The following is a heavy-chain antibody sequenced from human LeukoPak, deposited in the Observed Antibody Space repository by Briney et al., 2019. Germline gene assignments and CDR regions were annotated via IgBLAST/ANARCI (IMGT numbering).Heavy chain of an antibody. D-gene: IGHD2-15*01. CDR1: GGSFSGYY. J-gene: IGHJ4*02. CDR2: INHSGST. Sequence: SETLSLTYAVYGGSFSGYYWSWIRQPPGKGLEWIGEINHSGSTNYNPSLKSRVTISVDTSKNQFSLKLSSVTAADTAVYYCARVRIRTRQVKYYLDYWGQGTLVTVSS. CDR3: ARVRIRTRQVKYYLDY. V-gene: IGHV4-34*01.